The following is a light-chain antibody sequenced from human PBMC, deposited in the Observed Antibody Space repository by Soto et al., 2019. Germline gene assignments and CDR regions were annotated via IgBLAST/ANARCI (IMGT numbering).Light chain of an antibody. CDR3: QQWIRWT. CDR1: ESIGSN. J-gene: IGKJ1*01. V-gene: IGKV3-15*01. Sequence: EIVMTQSPATLSVSPGDRVTLSCRASESIGSNVAWYQQKPGQAPRLLMYGTSVRATDIPARFSGSGSETEFTLTISGLQPEDFAIYYCQQWIRWTFGQGTRLELK. CDR2: GTS.